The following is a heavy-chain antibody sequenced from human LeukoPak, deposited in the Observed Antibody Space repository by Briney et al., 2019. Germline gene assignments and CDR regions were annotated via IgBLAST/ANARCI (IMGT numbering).Heavy chain of an antibody. CDR1: GGTFSSYA. CDR3: AREAWFGELSYFDY. Sequence: SVKVSCKASGGTFSSYAISWVRQAPGQGLEWMGGIFPIFGTADYAQKFQGRVTITTDESTSTAYMELSSLRSEDTAVYYCAREAWFGELSYFDYWGQGTLVTVSS. V-gene: IGHV1-69*05. J-gene: IGHJ4*02. D-gene: IGHD3-10*01. CDR2: IFPIFGTA.